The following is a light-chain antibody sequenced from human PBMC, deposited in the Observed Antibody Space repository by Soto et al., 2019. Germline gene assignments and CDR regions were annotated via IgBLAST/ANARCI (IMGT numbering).Light chain of an antibody. J-gene: IGKJ4*01. V-gene: IGKV3-15*01. CDR2: GAA. CDR1: QSVSSN. CDR3: QQYNNWPLT. Sequence: IVMTQSPGTLSVSPGERATLSCRASQSVSSNLAWYQQKPGQAPRLLIYGAATRATGIPARFSGGGSGTEFTLTISSLQSEDFAVYYCQQYNNWPLTFGGGTKVDIK.